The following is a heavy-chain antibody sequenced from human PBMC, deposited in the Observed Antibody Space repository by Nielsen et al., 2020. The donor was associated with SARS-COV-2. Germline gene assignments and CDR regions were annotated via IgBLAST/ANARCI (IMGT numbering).Heavy chain of an antibody. Sequence: ASVKVSCKASGYTFTSYHMHWVRQAPGQGLEWMGIINPSGGGTTFAQKFQGRVTMTRDTSTSTVYMELSNLRSEDTAVYYCARGTFTMVRGVLNAFDIWGQGTMVTVSS. CDR1: GYTFTSYH. V-gene: IGHV1-46*01. J-gene: IGHJ3*02. D-gene: IGHD3-10*01. CDR3: ARGTFTMVRGVLNAFDI. CDR2: INPSGGGT.